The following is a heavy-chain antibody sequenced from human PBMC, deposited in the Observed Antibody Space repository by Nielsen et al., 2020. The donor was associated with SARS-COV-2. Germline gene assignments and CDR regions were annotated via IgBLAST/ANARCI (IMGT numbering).Heavy chain of an antibody. Sequence: GESLKISCAASGFTFSSYAMSWVRQAPGKGLEWVSAISGSGGSTYYADSVKGRFTISRDNSKNTLYLQMNSLRAEDTAVYYCAKGSGKVGAGGWFDPWGQGTLVTVSS. V-gene: IGHV3-23*01. CDR2: ISGSGGST. CDR1: GFTFSSYA. CDR3: AKGSGKVGAGGWFDP. J-gene: IGHJ5*02. D-gene: IGHD1-26*01.